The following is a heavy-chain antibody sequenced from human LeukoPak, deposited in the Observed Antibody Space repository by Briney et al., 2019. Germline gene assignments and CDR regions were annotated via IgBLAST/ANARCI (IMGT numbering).Heavy chain of an antibody. V-gene: IGHV4-39*01. CDR1: GDSFSSSSYF. CDR2: ISSSGNT. J-gene: IGHJ4*02. D-gene: IGHD1-26*01. CDR3: ARHYSGTYYRFDS. Sequence: SETLSLTCTVSGDSFSSSSYFWDWIRQAPGKGLEWIGTISSSGNTYYNPSLKSRVAMSVDTSKNQFSLKLTSVTAADTTVYYCARHYSGTYYRFDSWGQGTLVTVSS.